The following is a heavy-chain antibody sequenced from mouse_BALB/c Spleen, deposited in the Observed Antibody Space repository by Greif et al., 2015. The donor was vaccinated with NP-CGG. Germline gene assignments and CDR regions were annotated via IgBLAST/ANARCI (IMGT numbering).Heavy chain of an antibody. V-gene: IGHV1-4*01. CDR2: INPSSGYT. D-gene: IGHD2-3*01. CDR3: ARRGGLLRTAMDY. Sequence: VQLQQSGAELARPGASVKMSCKASGYTFTSYTMHWVKQRPGQGLEWIGYINPSSGYTNYNQKFKDKATLTADKSSSTAYMQLSSLTSEDSAVYYCARRGGLLRTAMDYWGQGTSVTVSS. CDR1: GYTFTSYT. J-gene: IGHJ4*01.